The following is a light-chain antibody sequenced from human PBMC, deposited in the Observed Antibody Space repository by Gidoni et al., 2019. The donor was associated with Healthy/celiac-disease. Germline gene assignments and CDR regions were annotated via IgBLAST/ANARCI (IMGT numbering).Light chain of an antibody. CDR1: SSNIGSNT. CDR3: AAWDDSLNVPGE. J-gene: IGLJ3*02. CDR2: SNN. V-gene: IGLV1-44*01. Sequence: QSVLTQPPSASGTPGQRVTISCSGSSSNIGSNTVNWYQQLPGTAPKLLIYSNNQRPSGVPDRFSGSKSGTSASLAISGLQSEDEADYYCAAWDDSLNVPGEFGGGTKLTVL.